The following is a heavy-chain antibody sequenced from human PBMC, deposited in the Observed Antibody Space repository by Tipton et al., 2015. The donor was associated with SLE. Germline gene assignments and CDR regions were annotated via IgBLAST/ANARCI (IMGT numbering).Heavy chain of an antibody. Sequence: TLSLTCSVSGGSMSYHYWSWIRQPPGNGLEWIGYIYYTGNTNYNPSLKSRVTMSVDTSKSQFSLKLTFVSAADTAIYYCARMGLCTTTTCNEGAFDVWGQGSMVTVSS. V-gene: IGHV4-59*11. J-gene: IGHJ3*01. CDR3: ARMGLCTTTTCNEGAFDV. CDR1: GGSMSYHY. CDR2: IYYTGNT. D-gene: IGHD2-2*01.